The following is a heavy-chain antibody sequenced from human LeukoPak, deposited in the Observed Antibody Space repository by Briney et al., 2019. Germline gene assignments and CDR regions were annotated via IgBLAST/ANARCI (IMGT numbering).Heavy chain of an antibody. J-gene: IGHJ3*02. D-gene: IGHD5-12*01. CDR1: GYTFTSYD. Sequence: GASVKVSCKASGYTFTSYDINWVRQATGQGLEWMGWMNPNSGNTGYAQKFQGRVTMTRDTSTSTVYMELSSLRSEDTAMYYCARGGWGATKSNDAFDIWGQGTMVTVSS. CDR2: MNPNSGNT. CDR3: ARGGWGATKSNDAFDI. V-gene: IGHV1-8*01.